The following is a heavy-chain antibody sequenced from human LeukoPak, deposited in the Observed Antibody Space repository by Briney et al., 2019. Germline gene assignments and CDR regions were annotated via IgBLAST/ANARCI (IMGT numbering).Heavy chain of an antibody. CDR2: IIPIFGTA. Sequence: ASVKVSCKASGGTFSSYAISWVRQAPGQGLEWVGGIIPIFGTANYAQKFQGRVTITADESTSTAYMELSSLRSEDTAVYYCASSPWSRRERNYYYYGMDVWGQGTTVTVSS. CDR3: ASSPWSRRERNYYYYGMDV. V-gene: IGHV1-69*13. J-gene: IGHJ6*02. CDR1: GGTFSSYA. D-gene: IGHD3-3*01.